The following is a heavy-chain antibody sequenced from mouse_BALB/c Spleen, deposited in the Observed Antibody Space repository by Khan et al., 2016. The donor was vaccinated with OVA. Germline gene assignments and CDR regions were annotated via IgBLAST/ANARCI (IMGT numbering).Heavy chain of an antibody. CDR1: GFSLTNFG. CDR3: ARREYLMTWFAY. J-gene: IGHJ3*01. CDR2: IWSGGSK. Sequence: VQLKQSGPGLVQPSQRLSITCTVSGFSLTNFGVHWVRQSPGKGMVWLGVIWSGGSKEYTAAFKSRLSNSKDNSKSQVFVKMNSLQANDTATYYCARREYLMTWFAYWGQGTLVTVAA. V-gene: IGHV2-2*02.